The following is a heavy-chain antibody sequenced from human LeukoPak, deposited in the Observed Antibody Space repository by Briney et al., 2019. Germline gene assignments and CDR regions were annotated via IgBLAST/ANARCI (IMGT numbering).Heavy chain of an antibody. CDR1: GGSISSGSYY. CDR2: IYTSGST. Sequence: SETLSLTCTVSGGSISSGSYYWSWIRQPAGKGLEWIGRIYTSGSTNYNPSLKSRVTISVDTSKNQFSLKLSSVTAADTAVYYCARDWAVAFDYWGQGTLVTVSS. CDR3: ARDWAVAFDY. V-gene: IGHV4-61*02. J-gene: IGHJ4*02. D-gene: IGHD6-19*01.